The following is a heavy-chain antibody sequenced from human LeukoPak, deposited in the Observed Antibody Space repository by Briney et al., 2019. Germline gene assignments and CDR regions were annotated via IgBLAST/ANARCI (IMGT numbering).Heavy chain of an antibody. D-gene: IGHD1-26*01. Sequence: GGSLRLSCAASGFTFSSYSMNWVRQAPGKGLEWVSSISSSSYIYYAESVKGRFTISRDDAKNSLYLQMNSLRAEDTAVYYCARGPQLHDAFDIWGQGTMVTVSS. V-gene: IGHV3-21*01. J-gene: IGHJ3*02. CDR3: ARGPQLHDAFDI. CDR2: ISSSSYI. CDR1: GFTFSSYS.